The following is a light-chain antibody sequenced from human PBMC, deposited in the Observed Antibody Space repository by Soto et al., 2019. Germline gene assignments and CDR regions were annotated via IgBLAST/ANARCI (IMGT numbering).Light chain of an antibody. V-gene: IGKV3-15*01. J-gene: IGKJ1*01. CDR1: QAISNN. CDR2: DAS. Sequence: RVMTQSPATLSVSLGERVTLSCRASQAISNNLAWYQQKPGQAPRLLIVDASTRATGIPARFSGSGSGTEFTLTISSLQSEDFAVYYCQQANDWPPTFGQGTRV. CDR3: QQANDWPPT.